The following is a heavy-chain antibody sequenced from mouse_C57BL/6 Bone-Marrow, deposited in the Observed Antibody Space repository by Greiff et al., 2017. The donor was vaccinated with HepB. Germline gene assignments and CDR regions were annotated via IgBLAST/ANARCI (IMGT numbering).Heavy chain of an antibody. CDR3: ARDALYGLYAMDY. V-gene: IGHV7-1*01. CDR2: SRNKANDYTT. D-gene: IGHD1-1*02. CDR1: GFTFSDFY. Sequence: EVQVVESGGGLVQSGRSLRLSCATSGFTFSDFYMEWVRQAPGKGLEWIAASRNKANDYTTEYSASVKGRFIVSRDTSQSILYLQMNALRAEDTAIYYCARDALYGLYAMDYWGQGTSVTVSS. J-gene: IGHJ4*01.